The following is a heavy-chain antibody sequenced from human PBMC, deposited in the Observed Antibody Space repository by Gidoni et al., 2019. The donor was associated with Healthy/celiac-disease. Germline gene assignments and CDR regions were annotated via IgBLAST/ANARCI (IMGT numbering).Heavy chain of an antibody. D-gene: IGHD3-3*01. CDR2: INAGNGNT. J-gene: IGHJ6*02. CDR3: ATPYDFWSGGRDYYYYGMDV. Sequence: QVQLVQSGAEVKKPGASVKVSCKASGYTFTSYAMHWVRQAPGQRLEWMGWINAGNGNTKYSQKFQGRVTITRDTSASTAYMELSSLRSEDTAVYYCATPYDFWSGGRDYYYYGMDVWGQGTTVTVSS. CDR1: GYTFTSYA. V-gene: IGHV1-3*01.